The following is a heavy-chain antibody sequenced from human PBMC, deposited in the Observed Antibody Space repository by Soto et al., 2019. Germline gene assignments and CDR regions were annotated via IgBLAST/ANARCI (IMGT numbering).Heavy chain of an antibody. V-gene: IGHV1-69*13. D-gene: IGHD3-9*01. CDR2: IIPIFGTA. Sequence: SVKVSCKASGGTFSSYAISWVRQAPGQGLEWMGGIIPIFGTANYAQKFQGRVTITADESTSTAYMELSSLRSEDTAVYYCARDLVDYDILTGYSLQWYYYYGMDVWGQGTTVTVSS. CDR1: GGTFSSYA. J-gene: IGHJ6*02. CDR3: ARDLVDYDILTGYSLQWYYYYGMDV.